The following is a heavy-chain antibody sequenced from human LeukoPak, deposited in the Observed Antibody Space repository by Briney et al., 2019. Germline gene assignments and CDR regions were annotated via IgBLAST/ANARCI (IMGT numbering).Heavy chain of an antibody. D-gene: IGHD3-3*01. Sequence: SETLSLTCTVSGGSISSYYWSWIRQPPGKGLEWIGYIYYSGSTNYNPSLKSRVTISVDTSKTQFSLKLSSVTAADTAVYYCARVGPEYYDFWSGYYTGRVYFDYWGQGTLVTVSS. J-gene: IGHJ4*02. CDR1: GGSISSYY. CDR2: IYYSGST. CDR3: ARVGPEYYDFWSGYYTGRVYFDY. V-gene: IGHV4-59*01.